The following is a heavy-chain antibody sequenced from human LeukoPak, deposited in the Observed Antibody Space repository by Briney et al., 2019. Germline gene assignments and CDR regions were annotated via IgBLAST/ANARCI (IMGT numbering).Heavy chain of an antibody. D-gene: IGHD1-7*01. CDR2: IHYSGNT. J-gene: IGHJ4*02. Sequence: PSETLSLTCTVSGGSISSSSYYWGWIRQPPGKGLEWIGSIHYSGNTYSNPSLKSRVTIAVEKSKNQFSLKLSSVTAADTAVYYCATGGENYNYFEYWGQGPLVTVSS. CDR1: GGSISSSSYY. V-gene: IGHV4-39*01. CDR3: ATGGENYNYFEY.